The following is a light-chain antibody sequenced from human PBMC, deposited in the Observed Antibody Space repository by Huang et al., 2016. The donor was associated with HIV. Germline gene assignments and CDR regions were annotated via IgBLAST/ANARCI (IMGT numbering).Light chain of an antibody. V-gene: IGKV3-15*01. CDR3: QQYNNWPRT. Sequence: EIVMTQSPATLSVSPGERATLSCRASQSVSSNLAWYQQKPGQAPGLLIYGASTRATGTPARFSGSGSGTEFTLTISSLQSEDFAVYYCQQYNNWPRTFGQGTKVEIK. J-gene: IGKJ1*01. CDR1: QSVSSN. CDR2: GAS.